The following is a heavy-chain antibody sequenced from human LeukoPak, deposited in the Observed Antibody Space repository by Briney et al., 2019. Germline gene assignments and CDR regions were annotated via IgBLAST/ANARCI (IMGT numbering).Heavy chain of an antibody. V-gene: IGHV1-24*01. J-gene: IGHJ4*02. CDR1: GYTLTELS. D-gene: IGHD6-13*01. Sequence: ASVKVSCKVSGYTLTELSMHWVRQAPGKGLEWMGGFDPEDGETIYAQKFQGRVTMTRDMSTSTVYMELSSLRSEDTAVYYCASIAAAGTDYWGQGTLVTVSS. CDR3: ASIAAAGTDY. CDR2: FDPEDGET.